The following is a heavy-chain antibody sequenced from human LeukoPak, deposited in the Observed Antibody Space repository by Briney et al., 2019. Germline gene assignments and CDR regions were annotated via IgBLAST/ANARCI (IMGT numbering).Heavy chain of an antibody. CDR3: ARAPYGDYGGD. D-gene: IGHD4-17*01. CDR1: GYTFTSYD. V-gene: IGHV1-8*03. Sequence: ASXKVSCXASGYTFTSYDINWVRQATGQGLEWMGWMNPNSGNTGYAQKFQGRVTITRNTSISTAYMELSSLRSEDTAVYYCARAPYGDYGGDWGQGTLVTVSS. CDR2: MNPNSGNT. J-gene: IGHJ4*02.